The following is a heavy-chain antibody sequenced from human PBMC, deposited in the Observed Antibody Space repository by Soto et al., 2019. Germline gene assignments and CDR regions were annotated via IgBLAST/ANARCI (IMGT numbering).Heavy chain of an antibody. Sequence: QVQLVESGGGVVQPGRSLRLSCAASGFTFSSYAMHWVRQAPGKGLEWVAVISYDGSNKYYADSVKGRFTISRDNSKNTLYLQMNSLRAEDTAVYYCARDLYYDMLTGGYYYYYYGMDVWGQGTTVTVSS. CDR3: ARDLYYDMLTGGYYYYYYGMDV. J-gene: IGHJ6*02. CDR2: ISYDGSNK. V-gene: IGHV3-30-3*01. CDR1: GFTFSSYA. D-gene: IGHD3-9*01.